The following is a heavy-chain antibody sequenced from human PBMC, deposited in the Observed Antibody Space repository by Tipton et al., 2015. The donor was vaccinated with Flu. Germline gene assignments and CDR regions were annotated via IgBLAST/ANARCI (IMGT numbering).Heavy chain of an antibody. CDR2: IYYSGST. J-gene: IGHJ6*03. CDR3: AREEGIYYYMDV. CDR1: GGSISSYY. Sequence: TLSLTCAVYGGSISSYYWSWIRQPPGKGLEWIGYIYYSGSTNYNPSLKSRVTISVDTSKNQFSLKLSSVTAADTAVYYCAREEGIYYYMDVWGKGTTVTVSS. V-gene: IGHV4-59*01. D-gene: IGHD2/OR15-2a*01.